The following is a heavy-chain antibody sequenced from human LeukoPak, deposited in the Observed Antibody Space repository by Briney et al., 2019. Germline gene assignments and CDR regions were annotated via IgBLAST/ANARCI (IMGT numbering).Heavy chain of an antibody. V-gene: IGHV3-30*02. D-gene: IGHD5-24*01. CDR1: GFTFSTYG. CDR3: AKDRDGYYYYYMDV. CDR2: IRDDGSNE. J-gene: IGHJ6*03. Sequence: GSLRLSCAASGFTFSTYGMHWVRQAPGKGLEWVAFIRDDGSNEYYADSVKGRFTISRDNSKHALYLQMNSLRPEDTAVYYCAKDRDGYYYYYMDVWGKGTTVTISS.